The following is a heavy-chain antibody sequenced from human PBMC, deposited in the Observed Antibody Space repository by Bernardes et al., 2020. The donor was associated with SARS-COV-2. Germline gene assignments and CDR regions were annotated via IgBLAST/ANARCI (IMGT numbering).Heavy chain of an antibody. J-gene: IGHJ4*02. CDR3: GHLTGDFVVLVVATDYYFDY. CDR1: GFSLSTSGVG. D-gene: IGHD2-15*01. CDR2: IYWDDDK. V-gene: IGHV2-5*02. Sequence: SGPTLVKPTQTLTLTCTFSGFSLSTSGVGVGWIRQPPGKALEWLALIYWDDDKRFSPSLKSRLSITKDTSKNQVVLTMTNMDPVDTATYYCGHLTGDFVVLVVATDYYFDYWGQGILVTVSS.